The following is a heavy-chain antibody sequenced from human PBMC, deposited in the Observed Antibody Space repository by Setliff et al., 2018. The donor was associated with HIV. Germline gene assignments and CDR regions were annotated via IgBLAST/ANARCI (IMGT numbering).Heavy chain of an antibody. D-gene: IGHD3-3*01. CDR3: ARGDGGLDS. J-gene: IGHJ4*02. V-gene: IGHV3-21*01. CDR1: GFAFSHYW. Sequence: GGSLRLSCAASGFASSGFAFSHYWMHWVRQAPGKGLEWVSSISSSSSYIYYADSVKGRFTVSRDNAKNTVYLQMNSLRADDTGFYYCARGDGGLDSWGQGTLVTVSS. CDR2: ISSSSSYI.